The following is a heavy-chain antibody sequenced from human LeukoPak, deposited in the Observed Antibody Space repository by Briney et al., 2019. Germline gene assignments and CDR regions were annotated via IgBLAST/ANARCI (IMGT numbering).Heavy chain of an antibody. CDR2: IWYDGSTK. J-gene: IGHJ4*02. D-gene: IGHD4-11*01. V-gene: IGHV3-33*01. Sequence: GRSLRLSCAASGFTFRTYGMYWVRQAPGKGLEWVAIIWYDGSTKYYADSVKGRFTISRDNSKNMLYLQMTSLRADDTAVYYCARVRNYSNYFHFWGQGTLVSVSS. CDR1: GFTFRTYG. CDR3: ARVRNYSNYFHF.